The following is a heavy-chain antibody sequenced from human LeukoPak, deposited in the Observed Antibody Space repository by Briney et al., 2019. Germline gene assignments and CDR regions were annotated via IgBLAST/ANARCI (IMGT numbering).Heavy chain of an antibody. D-gene: IGHD1-26*01. Sequence: GGSLRLSCKASGFTFTNAWMNWVRQAPGKGLELISYIDISGSTIYYADSVKGRFTISRDNAKNSLYLQMNSLRDVDTAVFYCARTEWDSHPGSFDIWGQGTMVTVSS. V-gene: IGHV3-48*02. CDR1: GFTFTNAW. CDR3: ARTEWDSHPGSFDI. J-gene: IGHJ3*02. CDR2: IDISGSTI.